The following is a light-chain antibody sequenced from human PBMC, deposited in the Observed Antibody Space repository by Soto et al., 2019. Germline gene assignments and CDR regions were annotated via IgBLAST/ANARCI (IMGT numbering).Light chain of an antibody. CDR2: AAF. J-gene: IGKJ1*01. Sequence: DIQMTQSPPSLSASVGDTVSITCRASQDIRIYSHWYQQKPGIAPKLLISAAFNLQSRVPSRFGGSGSGTDFTLTISNLQAEDFATYYCQQSYNTPWTFGQGTKVEIK. V-gene: IGKV1-39*01. CDR3: QQSYNTPWT. CDR1: QDIRIY.